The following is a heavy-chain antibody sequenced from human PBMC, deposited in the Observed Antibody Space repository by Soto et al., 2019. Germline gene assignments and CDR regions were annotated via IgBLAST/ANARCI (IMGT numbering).Heavy chain of an antibody. D-gene: IGHD3-16*02. CDR3: ARVFCSVTFGGVIVRNYFDY. CDR2: INHSGST. CDR1: GGSFSGYY. Sequence: SETLSLTCAVYGGSFSGYYWSWIRQPPGKGLEWIGEINHSGSTNYNPSLKSRVTISVDTSKNQFSLKLSSVTAADTAVYYCARVFCSVTFGGVIVRNYFDYWGQGTLVTVSS. J-gene: IGHJ4*02. V-gene: IGHV4-34*01.